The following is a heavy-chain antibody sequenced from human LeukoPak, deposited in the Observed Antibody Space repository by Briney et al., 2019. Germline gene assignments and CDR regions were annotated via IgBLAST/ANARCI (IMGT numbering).Heavy chain of an antibody. CDR2: IYYSGST. V-gene: IGHV4-59*01. D-gene: IGHD3-10*01. CDR1: GGSISSYY. CDR3: ATAGLYGSGSERGLDY. J-gene: IGHJ4*02. Sequence: SETLSLTCTVSGGSISSYYWSWIRQPPGKGLEWIGYIYYSGSTNYNPSLKSRVTISVDTSKNQFSLKLSSVTAADTAVYYCATAGLYGSGSERGLDYWGQGTLVTVSS.